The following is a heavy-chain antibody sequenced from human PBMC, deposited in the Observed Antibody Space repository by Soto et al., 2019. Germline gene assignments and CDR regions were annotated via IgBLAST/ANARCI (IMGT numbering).Heavy chain of an antibody. CDR1: GGSFSDSDW. CDR3: ARDLQDRFDY. CDR2: VYFDGST. Sequence: PSETLSLTCAVFGGSFSDSDWWSWVRQPPGKGLEWIGEVYFDGSTNYNPSLKSRVSISVDTSSNHFSLTLRSVTVADTAVYYCARDLQDRFDYWGQGKLVTVSS. V-gene: IGHV4-4*02. J-gene: IGHJ4*02.